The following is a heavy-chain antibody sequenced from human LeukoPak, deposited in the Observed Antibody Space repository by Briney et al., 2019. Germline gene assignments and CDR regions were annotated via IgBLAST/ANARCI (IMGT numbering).Heavy chain of an antibody. CDR1: GFTFSSYA. V-gene: IGHV3-23*01. D-gene: IGHD5-12*01. Sequence: GGSLRLSCAASGFTFSSYAMSWVRQAPGKGLEWVSAISGSGGSTYYADAVKGRFTISRDNSKNTLYLQMNSLRAEDTAVYYCAKDRGFSGYDLTDYWGQGTLVTVSS. J-gene: IGHJ4*02. CDR3: AKDRGFSGYDLTDY. CDR2: ISGSGGST.